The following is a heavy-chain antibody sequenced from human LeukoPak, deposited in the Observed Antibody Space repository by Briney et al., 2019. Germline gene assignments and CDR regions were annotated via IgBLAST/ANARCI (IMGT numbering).Heavy chain of an antibody. V-gene: IGHV1-24*01. J-gene: IGHJ4*02. D-gene: IGHD6-13*01. CDR3: ATGGSWHGYFDY. Sequence: GASVKVSCKVSGYTLTELSMHWVRQAPGKGLEWMGGFDPEDGETIYAQKFQGRVTMTEDTSTDTAYMELSSLRSEDTAVYYCATGGSWHGYFDYWGQGTLVTVSS. CDR1: GYTLTELS. CDR2: FDPEDGET.